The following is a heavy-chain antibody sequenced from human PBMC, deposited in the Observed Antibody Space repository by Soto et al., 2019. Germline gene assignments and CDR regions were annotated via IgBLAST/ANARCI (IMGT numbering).Heavy chain of an antibody. Sequence: EVQLLGSGGGLVQPGGSLRLSCAASGFTFSSYAMSWVRQAPGKGLEWVSAISGSGGSTYYADSVKGRFTISRDNSKNTLYLQMNSLRAEDTAVYYCAKSLYYYDSSGYYYVGNYDAFDIWGQGTMVTVSS. CDR2: ISGSGGST. CDR1: GFTFSSYA. V-gene: IGHV3-23*01. J-gene: IGHJ3*02. CDR3: AKSLYYYDSSGYYYVGNYDAFDI. D-gene: IGHD3-22*01.